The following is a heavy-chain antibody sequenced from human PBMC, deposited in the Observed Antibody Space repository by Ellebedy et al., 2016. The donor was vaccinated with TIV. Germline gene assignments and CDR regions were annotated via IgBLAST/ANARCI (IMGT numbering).Heavy chain of an antibody. V-gene: IGHV3-23*01. D-gene: IGHD2/OR15-2a*01. Sequence: PGGSLRLSCAASGFTFSLSSMSWVRQAPGRGLAWVSSVTFPTGTTYYADSVKGRFTVSRDNSKNTTYLEMNSLRADDTAIYYCAKDSREFRSWGQGTLVTVSS. J-gene: IGHJ5*02. CDR1: GFTFSLSS. CDR3: AKDSREFRS. CDR2: VTFPTGTT.